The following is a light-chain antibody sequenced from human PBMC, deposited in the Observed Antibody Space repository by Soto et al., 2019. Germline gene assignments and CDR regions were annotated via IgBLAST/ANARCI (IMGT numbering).Light chain of an antibody. V-gene: IGLV2-8*01. Sequence: QSALTQPPSASGSPGQSVTISCTGTSSDVGGYNYVSWYQQHPGKAPKLMIYEVTQRPSGIPDRFSGSKSGNTASLTVSGLQAEDEADYYCSSYAGGNNVIFGGGTKVTVL. CDR1: SSDVGGYNY. CDR3: SSYAGGNNVI. J-gene: IGLJ2*01. CDR2: EVT.